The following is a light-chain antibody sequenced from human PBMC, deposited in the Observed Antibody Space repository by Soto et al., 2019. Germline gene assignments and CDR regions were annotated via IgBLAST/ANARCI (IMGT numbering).Light chain of an antibody. CDR3: AAWDGSLNNVL. J-gene: IGLJ2*01. V-gene: IGLV1-44*01. Sequence: QSALTQPHSASGTPGQRVTISCSGSGSSIGTNTVNGYRQLPGTAPKLLIYGNNQRPSGVPDRFSGSKSGTSASLAISGLHSEDEDYYYCAAWDGSLNNVLFGGGTKLTVL. CDR1: GSSIGTNT. CDR2: GNN.